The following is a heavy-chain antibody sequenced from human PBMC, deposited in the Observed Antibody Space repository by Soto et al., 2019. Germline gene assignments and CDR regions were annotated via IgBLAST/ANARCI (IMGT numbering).Heavy chain of an antibody. J-gene: IGHJ3*02. Sequence: QVQLQESGPGLVKPSGTLSLTCAVSSGSISSSNWWSWVRQPPGKGLEWIGEIYHSGSTNYNPSLKSRVTISVDKSKNQFYLKLSSVTAADTAVYYCARDNVEQQLARAFDIWGQGTMVTVSS. CDR2: IYHSGST. V-gene: IGHV4-4*02. CDR1: SGSISSSNW. D-gene: IGHD6-13*01. CDR3: ARDNVEQQLARAFDI.